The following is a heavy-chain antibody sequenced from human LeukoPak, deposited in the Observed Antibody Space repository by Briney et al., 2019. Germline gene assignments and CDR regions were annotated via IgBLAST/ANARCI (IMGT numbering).Heavy chain of an antibody. V-gene: IGHV1-8*01. CDR3: ARGAVSRDCSGGSCYHFDI. J-gene: IGHJ3*02. CDR1: GYTFTSD. CDR2: MNPSSGTT. Sequence: ASVKVSCKASGYTFTSDINWVRQATGQGLEWMGWMNPSSGTTDYAPKFQGRVTMTRDISIRTAYMELSSLRSEDTAVYYCARGAVSRDCSGGSCYHFDIWGQGTMVTVSS. D-gene: IGHD2-15*01.